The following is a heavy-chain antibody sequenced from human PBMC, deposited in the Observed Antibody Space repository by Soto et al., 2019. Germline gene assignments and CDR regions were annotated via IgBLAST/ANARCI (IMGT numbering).Heavy chain of an antibody. J-gene: IGHJ6*02. CDR3: ARDASNRHYYYYGMDV. CDR2: ISAYNGNT. CDR1: GYTFTSYG. Sequence: QVQLVQSGAEVKKPGASVKVSCKASGYTFTSYGISWVRQAPGQGLEWMGWISAYNGNTNYAQKLQGRVTMTTDTSTSTTYMELRSLRSDDTAVYYCARDASNRHYYYYGMDVWGQGTTVTVSS. V-gene: IGHV1-18*01.